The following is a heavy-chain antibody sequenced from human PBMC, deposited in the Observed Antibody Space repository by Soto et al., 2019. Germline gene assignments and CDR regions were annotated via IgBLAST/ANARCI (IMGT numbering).Heavy chain of an antibody. Sequence: SQTLSLTCAISGDSVASNSAAWKWIRQYPSRGLEWLGRTYYRSKWYNDYTSSVRSRISINPDTSKNQFSLQLRSVTPEDTAVYYCARDEDEYLGLNHWGQGIPVTVSS. CDR1: GDSVASNSAA. J-gene: IGHJ5*02. V-gene: IGHV6-1*01. D-gene: IGHD2-2*01. CDR3: ARDEDEYLGLNH. CDR2: TYYRSKWYN.